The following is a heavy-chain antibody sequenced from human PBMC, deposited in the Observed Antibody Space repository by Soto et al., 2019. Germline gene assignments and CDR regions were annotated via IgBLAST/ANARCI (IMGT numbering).Heavy chain of an antibody. CDR3: ARAPKVSGSSQTRPDF. Sequence: SETLSLTCSIYSGSLSGDYWSWIRQPRGKGLEWIGEISQSGNTNYSPSLKSRVSISIDTSKKQFSLNLASVSAADTAVYYCARAPKVSGSSQTRPDFWGQGTLVT. CDR1: SGSLSGDY. D-gene: IGHD6-6*01. V-gene: IGHV4-34*01. CDR2: ISQSGNT. J-gene: IGHJ4*02.